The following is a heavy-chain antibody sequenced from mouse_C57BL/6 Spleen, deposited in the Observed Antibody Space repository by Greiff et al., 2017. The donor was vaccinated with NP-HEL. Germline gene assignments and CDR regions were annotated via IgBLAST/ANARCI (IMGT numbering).Heavy chain of an antibody. CDR2: IHPNSGST. CDR1: GYTFTSYW. J-gene: IGHJ2*01. V-gene: IGHV1-64*01. Sequence: VQLQQPGAELVKPGASVKLSCKASGYTFTSYWMHWVKQRPGQGLEWIGMIHPNSGSTNYNEKFKSKATLTVDKSSSTAYMQLSSLTSEVSAVYYCARTPYYYCSSYNYFDYWGQGTTLTVSS. D-gene: IGHD1-1*01. CDR3: ARTPYYYCSSYNYFDY.